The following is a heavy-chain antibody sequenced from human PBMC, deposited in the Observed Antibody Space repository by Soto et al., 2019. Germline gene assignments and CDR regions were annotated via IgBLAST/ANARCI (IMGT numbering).Heavy chain of an antibody. CDR3: ARAQIDSYGAFDI. Sequence: GGSLRLSCAASGFTFSSYSMDWVLQAPGKGLEWVSYISSSSSTIYYADSVKGRFTISRDNAKNSLYLQMNSLRDEDTAVYYCARAQIDSYGAFDIWGQGTMVTVSS. J-gene: IGHJ3*02. V-gene: IGHV3-48*02. CDR1: GFTFSSYS. CDR2: ISSSSSTI. D-gene: IGHD5-18*01.